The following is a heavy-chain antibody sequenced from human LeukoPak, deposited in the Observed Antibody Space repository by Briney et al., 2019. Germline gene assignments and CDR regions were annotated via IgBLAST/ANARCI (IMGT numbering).Heavy chain of an antibody. J-gene: IGHJ4*02. CDR2: ISSTDAGT. V-gene: IGHV3-23*01. Sequence: GGSLRLSCAASGFSLSSYAMSWVRQAPGKGLEWVSAISSTDAGTYYADSVKGRFTISRDNSKNTLYLQMNSLRAEDTAVYFCARRSGVAVAGAFDYWGQGTLVTVSS. CDR1: GFSLSSYA. D-gene: IGHD6-19*01. CDR3: ARRSGVAVAGAFDY.